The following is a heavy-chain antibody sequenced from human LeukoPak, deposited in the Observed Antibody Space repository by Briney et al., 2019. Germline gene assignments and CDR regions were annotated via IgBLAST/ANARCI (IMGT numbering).Heavy chain of an antibody. J-gene: IGHJ4*02. Sequence: SETLSLTCAVYGGSFSGYYWSWIRQPPGKGLEWIGEINHSGSTNYNSSLKSRVTISVDTSKNQFSLKLSSVTAADTAVYYCARVCVDTAMVYFDYWGQGTLVTVSS. CDR2: INHSGST. CDR3: ARVCVDTAMVYFDY. V-gene: IGHV4-34*01. CDR1: GGSFSGYY. D-gene: IGHD5-18*01.